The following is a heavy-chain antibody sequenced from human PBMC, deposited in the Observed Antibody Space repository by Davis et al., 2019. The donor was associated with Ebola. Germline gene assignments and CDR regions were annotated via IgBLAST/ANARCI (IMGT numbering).Heavy chain of an antibody. CDR1: GGSIRNYY. D-gene: IGHD3-22*01. J-gene: IGHJ6*04. V-gene: IGHV4-59*12. CDR3: ARGRNREIVVVITTPYYGMDV. Sequence: SETLSLTCSVSGGSIRNYYWSWIRQSPGKGLEWIGYIHYTGNTNYHPSLKSRVTISVDTSKNQFSLKLSSVTAADTAVYYCARGRNREIVVVITTPYYGMDVWGKGTTVTVSS. CDR2: IHYTGNT.